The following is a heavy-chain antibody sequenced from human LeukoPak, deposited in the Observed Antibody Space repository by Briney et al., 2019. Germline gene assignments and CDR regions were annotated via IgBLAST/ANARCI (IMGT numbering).Heavy chain of an antibody. V-gene: IGHV3-53*01. Sequence: PGGSLRLSCAASGFTVIDNYMTWVRQAPGKGLEWVSVFYNTGYKKYADSVKGRFTISREHSKNTLYLQMNTRRAEDMVVYYCAKESPSAGLEYWGQGTLVTVSS. D-gene: IGHD3-3*01. CDR1: GFTVIDNY. CDR3: AKESPSAGLEY. J-gene: IGHJ4*02. CDR2: FYNTGYK.